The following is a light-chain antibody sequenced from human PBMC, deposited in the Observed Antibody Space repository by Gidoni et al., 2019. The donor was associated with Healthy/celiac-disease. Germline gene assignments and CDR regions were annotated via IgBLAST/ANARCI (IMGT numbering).Light chain of an antibody. CDR1: QSVSNS. CDR3: QQRSNVRFT. V-gene: IGKV3-11*01. Sequence: IVLTLSPATLAWSPGERSTLSCRPSQSVSNSLAWYQQKPGQAPRLPIYDASNRATGIPARLRGRGSGTDVTLTISSLETEDFAVYYCQQRSNVRFTGGPGTKVDIK. CDR2: DAS. J-gene: IGKJ3*01.